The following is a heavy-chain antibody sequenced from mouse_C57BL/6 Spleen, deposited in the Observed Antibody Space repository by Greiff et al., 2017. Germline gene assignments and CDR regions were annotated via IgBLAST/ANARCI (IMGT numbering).Heavy chain of an antibody. V-gene: IGHV1-52*01. J-gene: IGHJ4*01. CDR1: GYTFTSYW. CDR2: IYPSDSET. CDR3: ARSVLRDYAMDY. D-gene: IGHD1-1*01. Sequence: QVQLQQSGAELVRPGSSVKLSCKASGYTFTSYWLHWVKQRSIQGLEWIGNIYPSDSETHYNQKFKDKATLTVDKSSSTAYMQLSSLTSEDSAVYYCARSVLRDYAMDYWGQGTSVTVSS.